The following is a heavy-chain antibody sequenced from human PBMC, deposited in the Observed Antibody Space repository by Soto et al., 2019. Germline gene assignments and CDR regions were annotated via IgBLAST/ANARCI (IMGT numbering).Heavy chain of an antibody. J-gene: IGHJ4*02. D-gene: IGHD2-2*01. V-gene: IGHV3-9*01. CDR3: AKGSYRYCSSTSCLFDY. Sequence: EVQLVESGGGLVQPGRSLRLSCAASGFTFDDYAMHWVRQAPGKGLEWVSGISWNSGSIGYADSVKGRFTISRDNAKNSLYLQMNSLRAEDTALYYCAKGSYRYCSSTSCLFDYWGQGTLVTVSS. CDR1: GFTFDDYA. CDR2: ISWNSGSI.